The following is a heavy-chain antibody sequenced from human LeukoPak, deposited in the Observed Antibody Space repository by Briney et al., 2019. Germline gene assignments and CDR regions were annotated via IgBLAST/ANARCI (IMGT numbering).Heavy chain of an antibody. V-gene: IGHV3-7*01. CDR1: GITFSDYW. D-gene: IGHD2-2*01. CDR3: ATGRSCTTCYLPDY. J-gene: IGHJ4*02. CDR2: INQNGGEN. Sequence: PGGSLRLSCAVSGITFSDYWMTWVRQAPGNGLEWVANINQNGGENYYVDSVKGRFTISRDNTKNSVYLQTNSLRAEDTAVYYCATGRSCTTCYLPDYWGQGTLVTVSS.